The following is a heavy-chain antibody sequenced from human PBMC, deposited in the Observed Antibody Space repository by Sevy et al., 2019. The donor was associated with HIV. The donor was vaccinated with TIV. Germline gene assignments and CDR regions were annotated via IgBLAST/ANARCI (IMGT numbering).Heavy chain of an antibody. CDR3: TLCKGAQSIFDY. Sequence: SLRLSCTGSGFTFGDNAMSWVPQAPGKELEWVAFLKHKAYGGTLDYAASVKGRFSISRDDSKSIAHLQMNDPKTEDTAIYYCTLCKGAQSIFDYWGQGALVTVSS. CDR2: LKHKAYGGTL. J-gene: IGHJ4*02. CDR1: GFTFGDNA. V-gene: IGHV3-49*04. D-gene: IGHD1-26*01.